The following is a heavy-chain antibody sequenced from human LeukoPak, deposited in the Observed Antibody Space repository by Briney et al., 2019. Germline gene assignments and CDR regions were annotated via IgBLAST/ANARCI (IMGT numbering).Heavy chain of an antibody. V-gene: IGHV3-33*08. CDR1: GFTFSSYA. D-gene: IGHD4-17*01. J-gene: IGHJ6*02. CDR3: ARGGRTTWHGMDV. CDR2: IWYDGSNK. Sequence: GGSLRLSCAASGFTFSSYAMHWVRQAPGKGLEWVAVIWYDGSNKNYADSVKGRFTISRDNSKNTLYLQMNSLRAEDTAVYYCARGGRTTWHGMDVWGQGTTVTVSS.